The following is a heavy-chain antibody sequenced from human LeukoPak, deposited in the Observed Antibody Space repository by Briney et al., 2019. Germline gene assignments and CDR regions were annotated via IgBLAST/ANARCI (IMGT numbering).Heavy chain of an antibody. CDR1: GFTFNSYA. CDR2: ISYDGSNK. CDR3: ARDLRYCSSTSCYHRPGY. Sequence: PGRSLRLSCAASGFTFNSYAMHWVRQAPGKGLEWVAVISYDGSNKYYADSVKGRFTISRDNSKNTLYLQMNSLRAEDTAVYYCARDLRYCSSTSCYHRPGYWGQGTLVTVSS. V-gene: IGHV3-30-3*01. J-gene: IGHJ4*02. D-gene: IGHD2-2*01.